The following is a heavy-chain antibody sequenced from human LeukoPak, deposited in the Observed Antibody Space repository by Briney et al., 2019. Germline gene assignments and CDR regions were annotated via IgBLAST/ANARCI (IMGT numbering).Heavy chain of an antibody. CDR1: GYTFTSYG. J-gene: IGHJ4*02. V-gene: IGHV1-18*01. CDR2: ISAYNGNT. D-gene: IGHD2-15*01. Sequence: ASVKVSCKASGYTFTSYGISWVRQAPGQGLEWMGWISAYNGNTNYAQKLQGRVTMTTDTSTSTAYMELRSLRSDDTAVYYCARDPRQVPEGGSGYYDNSGQGDLVSV. CDR3: ARDPRQVPEGGSGYYDN.